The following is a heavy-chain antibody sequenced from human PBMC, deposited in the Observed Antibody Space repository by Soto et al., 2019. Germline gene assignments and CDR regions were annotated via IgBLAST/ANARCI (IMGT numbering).Heavy chain of an antibody. CDR2: IIPIFGSA. CDR1: GGTFSSYA. D-gene: IGHD3-3*01. Sequence: SVKVSCKASGGTFSSYAISWVRQAPGQGLEWMGGIIPIFGSANYAQKFQGRVTITADESKNTLYFQMNSLRAEDTAVYYCARGLDFWSGHYDQYYYGLDVWGQGTTVTVSS. V-gene: IGHV1-69*13. CDR3: ARGLDFWSGHYDQYYYGLDV. J-gene: IGHJ6*02.